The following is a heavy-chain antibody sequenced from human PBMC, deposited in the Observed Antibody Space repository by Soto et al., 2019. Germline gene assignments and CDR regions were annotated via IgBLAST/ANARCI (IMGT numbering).Heavy chain of an antibody. CDR3: AKGELTGSKEGGDY. CDR2: ISGSGDGT. V-gene: IGHV3-23*01. Sequence: EVQLLESGGGLVQPGGSLRLSCAASGFTFSSYAMSWVRQAPGKGLECVSSISGSGDGTYYADSMKGRFTISRDNSKTTLYLQMNSLSAEDTAVYYCAKGELTGSKEGGDYWGQGTLVTVSS. CDR1: GFTFSSYA. J-gene: IGHJ4*02. D-gene: IGHD3-9*01.